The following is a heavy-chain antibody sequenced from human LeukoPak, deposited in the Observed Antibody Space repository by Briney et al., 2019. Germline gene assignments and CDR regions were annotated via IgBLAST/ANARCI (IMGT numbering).Heavy chain of an antibody. V-gene: IGHV3-30*18. D-gene: IGHD3-10*01. CDR1: GFTFSSYG. CDR2: ISYDGSNK. CDR3: AKGEGMVRGAYFDS. J-gene: IGHJ4*02. Sequence: GRSLRLSCAASGFTFSSYGMHWVRQAPGKGLEWVAVISYDGSNKYYADSVKGRFTISRDNSKNTLYLQMNSLRAEDTAVYYCAKGEGMVRGAYFDSWGQGTLVTVSS.